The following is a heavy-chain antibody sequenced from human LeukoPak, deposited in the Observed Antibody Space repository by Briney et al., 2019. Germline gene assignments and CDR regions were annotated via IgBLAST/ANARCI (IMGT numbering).Heavy chain of an antibody. D-gene: IGHD6-13*01. J-gene: IGHJ4*02. CDR1: GFTFDDYA. Sequence: GRSLRLSCAASGFTFDDYAMHWVRQAPGEGLEWVSGISWNSGSIGYADSVKGRSTISRDNAKNSLYLQMNSLRAEDTALYYCAKDMAAGTTTTPFDYWGQGTLVTVSS. CDR3: AKDMAAGTTTTPFDY. V-gene: IGHV3-9*01. CDR2: ISWNSGSI.